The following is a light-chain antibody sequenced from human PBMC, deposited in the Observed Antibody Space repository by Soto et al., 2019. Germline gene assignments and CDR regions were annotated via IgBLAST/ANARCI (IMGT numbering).Light chain of an antibody. V-gene: IGKV4-1*01. J-gene: IGKJ2*01. CDR1: QSVLYSSNNKNY. CDR2: WAS. Sequence: DIVMTQYPDSLAESLGERATINCKSSQSVLYSSNNKNYLAWYQQRPGQPPKLLIYWASTRESGVPDRFSGSGSGTDVTLTITSLQAEDVAIYYCQQYESTPPTFGQGTKLEIK. CDR3: QQYESTPPT.